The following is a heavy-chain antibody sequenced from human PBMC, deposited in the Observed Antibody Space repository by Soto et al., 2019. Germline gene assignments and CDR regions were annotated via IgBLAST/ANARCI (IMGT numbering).Heavy chain of an antibody. CDR1: GGSISSGGYY. V-gene: IGHV4-31*03. Sequence: QVQLQESGPGLVKPSQTLSLTCTVSGGSISSGGYYWSWIRQHPGKGLEWIGYIYYSGSTYYNPSLKSRVTISVDTSKNQFSLKLSSVTAADTAVYYCAREREDVGEYYYYMDVWGKGTTVTVSS. J-gene: IGHJ6*03. D-gene: IGHD3-16*01. CDR3: AREREDVGEYYYYMDV. CDR2: IYYSGST.